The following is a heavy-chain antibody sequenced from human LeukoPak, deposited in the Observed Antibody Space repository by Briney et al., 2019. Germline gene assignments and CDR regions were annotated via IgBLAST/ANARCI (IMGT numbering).Heavy chain of an antibody. J-gene: IGHJ6*02. CDR1: CYTFSSYG. CDR2: ISPYNGDT. Sequence: ASVKVSCKASCYTFSSYGIRWGRQAPGQGLEWMGLISPYNGDTEYGQKVQGRVTMTTDRPTTTASMELRSLRSDDTAMYYCARVRPPNIVDSVMDYKYYHDMDVWGQGTTVTVSS. D-gene: IGHD5-18*01. CDR3: ARVRPPNIVDSVMDYKYYHDMDV. V-gene: IGHV1-18*01.